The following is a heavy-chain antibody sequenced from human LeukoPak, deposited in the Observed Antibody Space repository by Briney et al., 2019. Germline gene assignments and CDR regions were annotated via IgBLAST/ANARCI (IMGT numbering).Heavy chain of an antibody. J-gene: IGHJ4*02. CDR2: INHSGST. CDR1: GGSFSGYY. Sequence: PSETLSLTCAVYGGSFSGYYWSWIRQPPGKGLEWIGEINHSGSTNYNPSLKSRVTISVDTSKNRFSLKLSSVTAADTAVYYCARGHYSSSSSRPFDYWGQGTLVTV. D-gene: IGHD6-6*01. V-gene: IGHV4-34*01. CDR3: ARGHYSSSSSRPFDY.